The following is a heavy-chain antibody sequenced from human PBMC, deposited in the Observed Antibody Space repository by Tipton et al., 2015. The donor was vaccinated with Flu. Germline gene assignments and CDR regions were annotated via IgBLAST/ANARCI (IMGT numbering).Heavy chain of an antibody. CDR3: ARVTTYRSSTSCYFYFDY. J-gene: IGHJ4*02. CDR2: ISSSGSTI. CDR1: GFTFSSYE. Sequence: SLRLSCAASGFTFSSYEMNWVRQAPGKGLEWVSYISSSGSTIYYADSVKGRFTISRDNAKNSLYLQMNSLRAEDTAVYYCARVTTYRSSTSCYFYFDYWGQGTLVTVSS. D-gene: IGHD2-2*01. V-gene: IGHV3-48*03.